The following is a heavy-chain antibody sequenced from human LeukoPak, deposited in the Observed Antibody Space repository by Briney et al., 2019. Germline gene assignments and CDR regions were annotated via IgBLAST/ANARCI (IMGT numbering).Heavy chain of an antibody. CDR3: ATAHEKGSYYFDY. V-gene: IGHV1-69*13. CDR1: GGTFSSYA. CDR2: IIPIFGTA. Sequence: SVTVSCKASGGTFSSYAISWVRQAPGQGLEWMGGIIPIFGTANYAQKFQGRVTITADESTSTAYMELSSLRSEDTAVYYCATAHEKGSYYFDYWGQGTLVTVSS. J-gene: IGHJ4*02. D-gene: IGHD6-6*01.